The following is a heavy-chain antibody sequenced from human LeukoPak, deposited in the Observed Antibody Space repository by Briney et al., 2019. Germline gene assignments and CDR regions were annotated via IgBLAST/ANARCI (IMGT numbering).Heavy chain of an antibody. CDR3: ARKYYYGSGQRRDWYFDL. D-gene: IGHD3-10*01. Sequence: SQTLSPTCTVAGGSISSYSCSSIRQPPGNGLEWIWNIDYSGSITSNPSLKSRVTISVDTSKNQVSLRLSSVTAADTAVYYCARKYYYGSGQRRDWYFDLWGRGTLVTVSS. CDR1: GGSISSYS. CDR2: IDYSGSI. J-gene: IGHJ2*01. V-gene: IGHV4-59*01.